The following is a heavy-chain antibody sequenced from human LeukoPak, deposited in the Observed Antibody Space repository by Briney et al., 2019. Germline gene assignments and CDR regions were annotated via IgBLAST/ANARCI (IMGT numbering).Heavy chain of an antibody. D-gene: IGHD3-9*01. CDR1: GFSFDDYA. V-gene: IGHV3-9*01. Sequence: GGSLRLSCAASGFSFDDYAMHWVRQSAGAGLEWVSGVTWNSDKIVYADSVKGRFTISRDNDKNSLYLQMNSLRPEDSALYYCVKDMTSSWDYNYYGLDVWGPGTTVTVSS. CDR2: VTWNSDKI. J-gene: IGHJ6*02. CDR3: VKDMTSSWDYNYYGLDV.